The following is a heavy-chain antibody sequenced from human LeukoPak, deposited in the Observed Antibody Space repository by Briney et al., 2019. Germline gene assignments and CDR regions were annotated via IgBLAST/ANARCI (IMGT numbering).Heavy chain of an antibody. Sequence: PGGSLRLSCAASGFTLSSYSMTWVRQAPGKGLEWVSYGGSDHTTIFYADSVQGRFTISRDNAKNSLYLQMNSLRDEDTAVYYCAREHGNMVRGAILDYWGQGTLVTVSS. J-gene: IGHJ4*02. V-gene: IGHV3-48*02. D-gene: IGHD3-10*01. CDR1: GFTLSSYS. CDR3: AREHGNMVRGAILDY. CDR2: GGSDHTTI.